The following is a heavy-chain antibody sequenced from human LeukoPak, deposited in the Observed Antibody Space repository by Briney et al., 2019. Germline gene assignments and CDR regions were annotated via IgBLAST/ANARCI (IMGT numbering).Heavy chain of an antibody. CDR3: ARDHSSSPEANYYYYYMDV. J-gene: IGHJ6*03. D-gene: IGHD6-13*01. CDR2: IKQDGSEK. CDR1: GFMFSSYW. V-gene: IGHV3-7*01. Sequence: PGGSLRLSCAASGFMFSSYWMSWVRQAPGKGLDWVANIKQDGSEKYYVDSVKGRFTISRDNAKNSLYLQMNSLRAEDTAVYYCARDHSSSPEANYYYYYMDVWGKGTTVTVSS.